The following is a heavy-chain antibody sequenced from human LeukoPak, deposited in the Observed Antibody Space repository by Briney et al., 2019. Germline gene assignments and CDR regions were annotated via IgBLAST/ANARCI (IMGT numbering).Heavy chain of an antibody. CDR2: IYIDGSST. J-gene: IGHJ4*02. Sequence: PGGSLTLSCAASGFTFSSYWMHWVRQAPGKGLVWVSRIYIDGSSTSYADSVKGRFTISRDNAKNTLYLQMNSLRDEDTAVYYCARGLDGSFDYWGLGTLVTVSS. D-gene: IGHD1-14*01. V-gene: IGHV3-74*01. CDR3: ARGLDGSFDY. CDR1: GFTFSSYW.